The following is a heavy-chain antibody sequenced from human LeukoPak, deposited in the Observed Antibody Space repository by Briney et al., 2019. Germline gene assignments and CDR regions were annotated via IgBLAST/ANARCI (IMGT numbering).Heavy chain of an antibody. J-gene: IGHJ3*02. CDR1: GFSFSDAW. Sequence: PGGSLRLSCAASGFSFSDAWMSWVRQAPGKGLEWVGRIKSKTDPGTTDYAAPLKGRFTISRDDSKNTLYLQMNSLRAEDTAVYYCARARVAARPFHAFDIWGQGTMVTVSS. D-gene: IGHD6-6*01. V-gene: IGHV3-15*01. CDR2: IKSKTDPGTT. CDR3: ARARVAARPFHAFDI.